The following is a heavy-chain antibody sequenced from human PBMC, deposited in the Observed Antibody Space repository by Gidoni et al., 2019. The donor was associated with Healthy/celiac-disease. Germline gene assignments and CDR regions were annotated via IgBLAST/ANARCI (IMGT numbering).Heavy chain of an antibody. CDR1: GFTFGDYV. J-gene: IGHJ3*02. D-gene: IGHD3-3*01. Sequence: EVQLVESGGGLVQPGRSLRLSCTASGFTFGDYVMSWVRQAPGKGLEWVGFIRSKAYGGTTEYAASVKGRFTISRDDSKSIAYLQMNSLKTEDTAVYYCTPTITIPPLDIWGQGTMVTVSS. CDR2: IRSKAYGGTT. CDR3: TPTITIPPLDI. V-gene: IGHV3-49*04.